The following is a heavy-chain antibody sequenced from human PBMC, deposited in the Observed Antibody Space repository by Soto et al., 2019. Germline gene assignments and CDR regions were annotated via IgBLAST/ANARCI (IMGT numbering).Heavy chain of an antibody. J-gene: IGHJ3*02. CDR3: ARRGCLWYYGSGSPDAFDI. Sequence: ASVKVSCKASGYTFTSYVINWVRQATGQGLEWMGWMNPNSGNTGYAQKFQGRVTMTRNTSISTAYMELSSLRSEDTAVYYCARRGCLWYYGSGSPDAFDIWGQGTMVTVS. V-gene: IGHV1-8*01. CDR2: MNPNSGNT. D-gene: IGHD3-10*01. CDR1: GYTFTSYV.